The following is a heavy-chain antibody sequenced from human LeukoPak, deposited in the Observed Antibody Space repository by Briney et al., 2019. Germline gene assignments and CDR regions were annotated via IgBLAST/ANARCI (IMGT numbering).Heavy chain of an antibody. CDR2: MNPNSGDT. J-gene: IGHJ5*01. CDR3: AGNLAKTGWFDY. D-gene: IGHD1-1*01. CDR1: GYTFTSYY. V-gene: IGHV1-8*01. Sequence: ASVKVSCKASGYTFTSYYINWVRQATGQGLEWMGWMNPNSGDTGYAQKFQGRVTMTRDTSISTAYMELTSLRSEDTAVYYCAGNLAKTGWFDYWGQGTLVTVSS.